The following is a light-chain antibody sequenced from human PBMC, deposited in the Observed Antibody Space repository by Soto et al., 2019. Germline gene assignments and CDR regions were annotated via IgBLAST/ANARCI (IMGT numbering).Light chain of an antibody. J-gene: IGKJ1*01. V-gene: IGKV1-39*01. CDR1: QSISSY. CDR2: AAS. Sequence: DIQMTQSPSSLSASVGDRVTITCRASQSISSYVNWYQQKPGKAPKLLIYAASSLQSGVPSRFSGSGSGTDFTLTISSLQPEDFATYYCQQSYNTPRTFGQGTKV. CDR3: QQSYNTPRT.